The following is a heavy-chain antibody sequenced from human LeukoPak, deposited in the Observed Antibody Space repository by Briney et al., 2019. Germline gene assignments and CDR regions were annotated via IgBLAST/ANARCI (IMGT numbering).Heavy chain of an antibody. Sequence: GGSLRLSCAASGFTVSSTYMSWVRQAPGKGLEWVSVIYSGGSTKYADSLMRRCTISRANSTNTLYHQMISLRAEDTAVYYCARALAGTNDYWGPGTLVTVSS. CDR3: ARALAGTNDY. V-gene: IGHV3-53*01. D-gene: IGHD6-19*01. J-gene: IGHJ4*02. CDR2: IYSGGST. CDR1: GFTVSSTY.